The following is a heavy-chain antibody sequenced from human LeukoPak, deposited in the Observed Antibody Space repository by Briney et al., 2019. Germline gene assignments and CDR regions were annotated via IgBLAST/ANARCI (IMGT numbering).Heavy chain of an antibody. CDR1: GGSISSYY. V-gene: IGHV4-4*07. CDR2: FYKSGST. CDR3: AREYYYESGTYSLDY. J-gene: IGHJ4*02. D-gene: IGHD3-10*01. Sequence: SETLSLTCTVPGGSISSYYWSWIRQPAGKGLEWIGRFYKSGSTNYNPSLKSRVTMSVDTSKNQFSLKLNSVTAADTAVYYCAREYYYESGTYSLDYWGQGTLATVSS.